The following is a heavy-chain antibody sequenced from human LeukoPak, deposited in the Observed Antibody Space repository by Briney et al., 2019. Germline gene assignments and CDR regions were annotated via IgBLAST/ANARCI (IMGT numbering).Heavy chain of an antibody. CDR1: GYTFTSYD. V-gene: IGHV1-8*01. CDR3: ARWGREDIVVVPAAISYYYGMDV. CDR2: MNPNSGNT. Sequence: GASVKVSCKASGYTFTSYDINWVRQATGQGLEWMGWMNPNSGNTGYAQKFQGRVTMTRDTSTSTVYMELSSLRSEDTAVYYCARWGREDIVVVPAAISYYYGMDVWGQGTTVTVSS. D-gene: IGHD2-2*02. J-gene: IGHJ6*02.